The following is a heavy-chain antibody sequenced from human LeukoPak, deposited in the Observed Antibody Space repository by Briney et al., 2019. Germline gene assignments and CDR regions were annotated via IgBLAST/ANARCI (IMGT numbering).Heavy chain of an antibody. CDR2: ISYDGSNK. J-gene: IGHJ6*02. Sequence: GRSLRLSCAASGFTFSSYAMHWVRHAPGGGLGWVAVISYDGSNKYYPDSVEGRITTSRDNSKNTLYLQMNSLSAADTAVYYCARDGLVCSSTSCYAGDYYYYGMDVWGQGTTVTVSS. D-gene: IGHD2-2*01. V-gene: IGHV3-30*04. CDR3: ARDGLVCSSTSCYAGDYYYYGMDV. CDR1: GFTFSSYA.